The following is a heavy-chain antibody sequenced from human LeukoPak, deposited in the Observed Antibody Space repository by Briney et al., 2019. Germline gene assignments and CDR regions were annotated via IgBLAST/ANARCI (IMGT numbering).Heavy chain of an antibody. CDR3: ARGGVVVAATHSYFDY. J-gene: IGHJ4*02. CDR2: MNPNSGNT. CDR1: VYTFTSYD. D-gene: IGHD2-15*01. Sequence: ASVKVSCKASVYTFTSYDINWVRQATGQGPEWMGWMNPNSGNTGYSQKFQGRVTITRNTSISTAYMELSRMRSEDTALYYCARGGVVVAATHSYFDYWGQGTLVTVSS. V-gene: IGHV1-8*03.